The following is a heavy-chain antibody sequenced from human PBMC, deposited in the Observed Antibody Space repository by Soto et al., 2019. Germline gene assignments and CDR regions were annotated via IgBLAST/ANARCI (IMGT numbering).Heavy chain of an antibody. CDR2: IYYSGST. V-gene: IGHV4-31*03. D-gene: IGHD6-6*01. J-gene: IGHJ6*02. Sequence: SETLSLTCTVSGGSISSGGYYWSWIRQHPGKGLEWIGYIYYSGSTYYNPSLKSRVTISVDTSKNQFSLKLSSVTAADTAVYYCARDRIAARPSVYYGMDVWGQGTTVTVSS. CDR3: ARDRIAARPSVYYGMDV. CDR1: GGSISSGGYY.